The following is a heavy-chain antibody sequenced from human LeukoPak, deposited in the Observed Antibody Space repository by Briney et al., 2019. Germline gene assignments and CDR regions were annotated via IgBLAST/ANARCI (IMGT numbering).Heavy chain of an antibody. V-gene: IGHV3-23*01. CDR2: ISGSGGST. CDR3: AKAQGLRLYSSSFDP. J-gene: IGHJ5*02. D-gene: IGHD6-6*01. CDR1: GFTFSSYA. Sequence: PGRSLRLSCAASGFTFSSYAMSWVRQAPGKGLEWVSAISGSGGSTYYADSVKGRFTISRDNSKNTLYLQMNSLRAEDTAVYYCAKAQGLRLYSSSFDPWGQGTLVTVSS.